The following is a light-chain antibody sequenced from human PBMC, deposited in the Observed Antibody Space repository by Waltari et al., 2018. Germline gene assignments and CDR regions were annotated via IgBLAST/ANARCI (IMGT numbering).Light chain of an antibody. V-gene: IGKV1-39*01. J-gene: IGKJ2*01. CDR3: QESYSNLVT. CDR1: QSIRNY. Sequence: DIQMTQSPSSLSASVGDRVTITCRASQSIRNYLNWYQQKSGRGPKLLIYKASTLQSGVPSRFSGSGSGTDFSLTISSLQPEDFATYYCQESYSNLVTFGQGTKVEI. CDR2: KAS.